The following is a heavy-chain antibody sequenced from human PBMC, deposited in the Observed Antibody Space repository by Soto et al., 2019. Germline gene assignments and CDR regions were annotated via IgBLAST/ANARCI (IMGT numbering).Heavy chain of an antibody. CDR3: AREPAATIYYMDV. V-gene: IGHV4-34*01. D-gene: IGHD2-15*01. CDR2: INHSGST. J-gene: IGHJ6*03. CDR1: GGSFSGYY. Sequence: PSETLSLTCAVYGGSFSGYYWSWIRQPPGKGLEWIGEINHSGSTNYNPSLKSRVTISVDTSKNQFSLKLSSVTAADTAVYYCAREPAATIYYMDVWGKGTTVTVSS.